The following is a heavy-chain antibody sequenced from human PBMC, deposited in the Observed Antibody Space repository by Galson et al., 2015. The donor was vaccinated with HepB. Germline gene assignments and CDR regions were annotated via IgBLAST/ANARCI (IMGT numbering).Heavy chain of an antibody. J-gene: IGHJ4*02. D-gene: IGHD3-10*01. Sequence: SVTVSCKASGYTFTSYGISWVRQAPGQGLEWMGWISAYNGNTNYAQKLQGRVTMTTDTSTSTAYMGLSSLGSEDTAVYYCASGYGSGGYYNVYFDSWGQGTLVTVSS. CDR1: GYTFTSYG. CDR2: ISAYNGNT. CDR3: ASGYGSGGYYNVYFDS. V-gene: IGHV1-18*04.